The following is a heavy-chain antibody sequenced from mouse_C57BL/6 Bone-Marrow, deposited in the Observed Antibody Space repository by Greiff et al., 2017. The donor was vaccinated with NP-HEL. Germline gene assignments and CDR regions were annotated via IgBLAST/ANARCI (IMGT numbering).Heavy chain of an antibody. J-gene: IGHJ4*01. D-gene: IGHD1-1*01. CDR2: INPYNGGT. CDR1: GYTFTDYY. CDR3: ARAPYYYGSRGAMDY. Sequence: VQLQQSGPVLVKPGASVKMSCKASGYTFTDYYMNWVKQSHGKSLEWIGVINPYNGGTSYNQKFKGKATLTVDKSSSTAYMELNSLTSEDSAVYYCARAPYYYGSRGAMDYWGQGTSVTVSS. V-gene: IGHV1-19*01.